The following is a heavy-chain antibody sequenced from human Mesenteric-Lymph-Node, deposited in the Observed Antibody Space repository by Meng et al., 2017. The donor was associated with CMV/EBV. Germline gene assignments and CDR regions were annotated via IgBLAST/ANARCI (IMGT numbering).Heavy chain of an antibody. J-gene: IGHJ4*02. CDR1: GGSFSGYY. CDR2: INHSGST. D-gene: IGHD4-23*01. Sequence: QVQLQQWGAVLLKSAETLSLTCAVYGGSFSGYYWSWIRQPPGKGLEWIGEINHSGSTNYNPSLKSRVTISVDTSKNQFSLKLSSVTAADTAVYYCARHQRWLKSEGGFNYWGQGTLVTVSS. CDR3: ARHQRWLKSEGGFNY. V-gene: IGHV4-34*01.